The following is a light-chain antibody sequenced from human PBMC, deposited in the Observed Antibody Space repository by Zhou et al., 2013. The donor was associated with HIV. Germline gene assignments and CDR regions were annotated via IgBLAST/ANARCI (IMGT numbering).Light chain of an antibody. Sequence: DTVMTQTPLSLSVTPGQPASISCKSSQSLLHSNGYNYLDWYLQKPGQSPQLLIYLGSNRASGVPDRFSGSGSGTDFTLKISRVEAEDVGVYYCMQALQAPLTFGGGTKVEIK. V-gene: IGKV2-28*01. J-gene: IGKJ4*01. CDR3: MQALQAPLT. CDR2: LGS. CDR1: QSLLHSNGYNY.